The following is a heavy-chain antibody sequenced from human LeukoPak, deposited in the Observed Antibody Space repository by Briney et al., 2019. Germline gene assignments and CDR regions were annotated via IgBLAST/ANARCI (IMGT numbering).Heavy chain of an antibody. Sequence: GGSLRLSCAASGFTVDDYVMHWVRQVPGKGLEWVSGISWKRGTIAYADSVKGRFTISRDNAKNSLYLQMNSLRAEDTAVYYCARDLYGDYGLDGMDVWGQGTTVTVSS. J-gene: IGHJ6*02. D-gene: IGHD4-17*01. CDR1: GFTVDDYV. CDR3: ARDLYGDYGLDGMDV. V-gene: IGHV3-9*01. CDR2: ISWKRGTI.